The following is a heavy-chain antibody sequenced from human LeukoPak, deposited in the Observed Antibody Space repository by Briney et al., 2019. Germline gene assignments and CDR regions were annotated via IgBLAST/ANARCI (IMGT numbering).Heavy chain of an antibody. CDR2: INEDGSEK. CDR3: ARGADTGYSSDS. V-gene: IGHV3-7*01. CDR1: GFTFSNYW. J-gene: IGHJ5*02. D-gene: IGHD6-19*01. Sequence: GGSLRLSCTASGFTFSNYWMMWVRQAPGKGLEWVANINEDGSEKYYADSVEGRFTISRDNAKNTLYLQMNSLRAEDTAVYYCARGADTGYSSDSWGQGTLVTVSS.